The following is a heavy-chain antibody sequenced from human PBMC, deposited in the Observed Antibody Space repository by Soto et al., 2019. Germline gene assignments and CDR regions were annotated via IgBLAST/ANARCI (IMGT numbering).Heavy chain of an antibody. J-gene: IGHJ4*02. CDR3: EVTAAGY. CDR2: VSPDHGNA. D-gene: IGHD2-21*02. V-gene: IGHV1-8*01. CDR1: GYTFTNYD. Sequence: GASVKVSCKTPGYTFTNYDINWVRQAPGQGLEWMGWVSPDHGNAGYAPQFQGRITMTSDTSTSTVYMELNNLSSDDTAVYFCEVTAAGYWAQGTMVTVSS.